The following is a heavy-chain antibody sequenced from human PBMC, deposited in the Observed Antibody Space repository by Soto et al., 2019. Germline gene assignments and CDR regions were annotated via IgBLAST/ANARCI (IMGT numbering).Heavy chain of an antibody. V-gene: IGHV3-23*01. D-gene: IGHD1-20*01. Sequence: GGSLRLSCAASGFTFTNFVMAWVRQAPGKGLEWVSAITGSGRNTFYADSVKGRFTISRDNSKNTLSLQMNTLRTEDSAVYYCAKAITASNYFDYWGQGTLVTVSS. CDR2: ITGSGRNT. CDR1: GFTFTNFV. CDR3: AKAITASNYFDY. J-gene: IGHJ4*02.